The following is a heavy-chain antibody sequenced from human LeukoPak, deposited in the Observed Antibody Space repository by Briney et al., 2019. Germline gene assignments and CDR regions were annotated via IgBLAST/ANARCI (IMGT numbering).Heavy chain of an antibody. J-gene: IGHJ5*02. V-gene: IGHV4-30-2*01. CDR2: IYHSGST. CDR3: ARYGDYEGGRFDP. D-gene: IGHD4-17*01. Sequence: PSETLSLTCAVSGGSISSAGYSWNWIRQPPGKGLEWIGYIYHSGSTNYNPSLKSRVTMSVDSSKNQFSLKLSSVTAADTAVYYCARYGDYEGGRFDPWGQGTLVTVSS. CDR1: GGSISSAGYS.